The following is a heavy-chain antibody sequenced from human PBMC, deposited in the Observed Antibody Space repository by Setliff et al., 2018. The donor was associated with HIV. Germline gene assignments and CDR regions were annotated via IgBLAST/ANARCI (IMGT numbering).Heavy chain of an antibody. CDR2: IIPILGIA. Sequence: SVKVSCKASGGTFSSYAISWVRQAPGHGLEWIGGIIPILGIANYAQKFQGRVTITADKSTSTAYMSLSSLRSDDTAVYYCARGGGWEVFSYYYMDVWGKGTTVTVSS. CDR3: ARGGGWEVFSYYYMDV. J-gene: IGHJ6*03. CDR1: GGTFSSYA. V-gene: IGHV1-69*10. D-gene: IGHD3-10*01.